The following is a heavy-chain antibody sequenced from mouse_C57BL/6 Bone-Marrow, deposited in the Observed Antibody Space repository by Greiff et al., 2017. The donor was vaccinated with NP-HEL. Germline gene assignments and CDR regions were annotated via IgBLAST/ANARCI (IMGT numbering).Heavy chain of an antibody. CDR1: GYTFTSYG. D-gene: IGHD1-1*01. CDR2: IYIGNGYT. CDR3: ASYYYGSSSYWYFDV. Sequence: DVKLQESGAELVRPGSSVKMSCKTSGYTFTSYGINWVKQRPGQGLEWIGYIYIGNGYTEYNEKFKGKATLTSDTSSSTAYMQLSSLTSEDSAIYFCASYYYGSSSYWYFDVWGTGTTVTVSS. J-gene: IGHJ1*03. V-gene: IGHV1-58*01.